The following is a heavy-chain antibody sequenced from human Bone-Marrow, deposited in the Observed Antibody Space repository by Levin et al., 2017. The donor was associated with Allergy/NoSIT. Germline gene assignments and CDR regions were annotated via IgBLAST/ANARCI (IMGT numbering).Heavy chain of an antibody. D-gene: IGHD5-18*01. CDR1: GGSFSGYY. CDR2: INHSGST. V-gene: IGHV4-34*01. J-gene: IGHJ6*02. Sequence: SETLSLTCAVYGGSFSGYYWSWIRQPPGKGLEWIGEINHSGSTNYNPSLKSRVTISVDTSKNQFSLKLSSVTAADTAVYYCARGGGYSYGYFRYYYYGMDVWGQGTTVTVSS. CDR3: ARGGGYSYGYFRYYYYGMDV.